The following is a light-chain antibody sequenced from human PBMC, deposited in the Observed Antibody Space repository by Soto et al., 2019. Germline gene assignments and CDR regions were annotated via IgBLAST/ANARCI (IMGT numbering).Light chain of an antibody. Sequence: DLQMTQSPSTLSASVGDRVTITCRASQSISSWLAWYQQKPGTAPKLLIYKASSLQSGVPSRFSGRGYGTEFTLTISSLQPDDVAPYYCQQYSSYPYTFGQGTKLEIK. CDR3: QQYSSYPYT. CDR2: KAS. CDR1: QSISSW. V-gene: IGKV1-5*03. J-gene: IGKJ2*01.